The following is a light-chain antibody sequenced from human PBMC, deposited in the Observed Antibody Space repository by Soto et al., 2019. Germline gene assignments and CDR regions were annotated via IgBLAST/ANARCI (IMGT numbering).Light chain of an antibody. CDR1: SSDVGDYNY. J-gene: IGLJ3*02. CDR3: CSYAGSYSGV. Sequence: QSALTQPRSVSGSPGQSVTISCTGTSSDVGDYNYVSWYQQHPGKAPKLMIYDVSKRPSGVPDRFSGSKSGNTASLTISGLQAEDEADYHCCSYAGSYSGVFGGGTKLTVL. CDR2: DVS. V-gene: IGLV2-11*01.